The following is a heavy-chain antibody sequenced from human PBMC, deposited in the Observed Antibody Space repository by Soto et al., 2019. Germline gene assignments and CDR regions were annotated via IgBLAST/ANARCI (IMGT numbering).Heavy chain of an antibody. CDR3: ARVEYSISWYWGDRPPVRFAY. J-gene: IGHJ1*01. Sequence: SGRVSCKASGGTFSSYAISWVRQAPGQGLEWMGGIIPIFGTANYAQKFQGRVTITADESTSTAYMELSSLRSEDTAVYYCARVEYSISWYWGDRPPVRFAYWGQGTLVIVYS. V-gene: IGHV1-69*01. D-gene: IGHD6-13*01. CDR2: IIPIFGTA. CDR1: GGTFSSYA.